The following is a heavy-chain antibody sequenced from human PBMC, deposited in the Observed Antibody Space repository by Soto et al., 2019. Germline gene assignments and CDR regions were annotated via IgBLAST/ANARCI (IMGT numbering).Heavy chain of an antibody. CDR3: TTESSGWHDAFDI. CDR2: IKSKTDGGTT. D-gene: IGHD6-19*01. Sequence: PGGSLRLSCAASGFTFSNAWMSWVRQAPGKGLEWVGRIKSKTDGGTTDYAAPVKGRFTISRDDSKNTLYLQMNSLKTEDTAVYYCTTESSGWHDAFDIWGQGTMVTVSS. J-gene: IGHJ3*02. V-gene: IGHV3-15*01. CDR1: GFTFSNAW.